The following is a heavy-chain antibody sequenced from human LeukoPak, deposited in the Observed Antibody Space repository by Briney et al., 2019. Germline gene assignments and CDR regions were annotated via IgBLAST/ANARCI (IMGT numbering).Heavy chain of an antibody. J-gene: IGHJ4*02. CDR2: INQGGGEK. D-gene: IGHD3-10*01. CDR3: ANGDNCDY. V-gene: IGHV3-7*03. CDR1: GFTFSSSW. Sequence: GGSLRLSCAASGFTFSSSWMSWIRQAPGKGLEWVANINQGGGEKYYVDSVKGRFTISRDNAKNSLYLQMNSLRAEDTAVYFCANGDNCDYWGQGTLVTVSS.